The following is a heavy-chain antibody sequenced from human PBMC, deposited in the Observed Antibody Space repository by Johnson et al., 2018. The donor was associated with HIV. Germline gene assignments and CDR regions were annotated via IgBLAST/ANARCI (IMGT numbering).Heavy chain of an antibody. Sequence: QVQLVESGGGVVQPGRSLRLSCAASGFTFSNYAMHWVRQAPGKGLEWVAVISYAGSNKYYADSVKGRFTISRDNSENTLYLQMNSLRPEDTAVYYCARYPFTQALDAFEIWGQGTMVTVSS. CDR3: ARYPFTQALDAFEI. V-gene: IGHV3-30*04. CDR2: ISYAGSNK. J-gene: IGHJ3*02. CDR1: GFTFSNYA.